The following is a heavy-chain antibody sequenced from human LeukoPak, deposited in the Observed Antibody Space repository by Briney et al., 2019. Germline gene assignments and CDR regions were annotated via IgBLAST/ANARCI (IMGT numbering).Heavy chain of an antibody. CDR2: IYYGGST. D-gene: IGHD5-24*01. CDR3: ARLRDGYNLGLYFYYMDV. Sequence: PSETLSLTCTVSGGSISSNNYYRGWIRQPPGKGLEWIGSIYYGGSTYYNPSLKSRVTISVDTSKNQFSLKLSSVTAADTAVYYCARLRDGYNLGLYFYYMDVWGKGTTVTISS. J-gene: IGHJ6*03. V-gene: IGHV4-39*01. CDR1: GGSISSNNYY.